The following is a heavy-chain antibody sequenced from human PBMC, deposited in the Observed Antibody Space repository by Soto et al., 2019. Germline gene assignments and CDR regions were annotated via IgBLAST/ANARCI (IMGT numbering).Heavy chain of an antibody. D-gene: IGHD6-19*01. V-gene: IGHV1-69*06. CDR3: VLSSRSSGWLVCDY. Sequence: ASVKVSCKASGGTFSSYAISWVLQAPGQGLEWMGGIIPIFGTANYAQKFQGRVTITADKSTSTAYMELSSLRSEDTAVYYCVLSSRSSGWLVCDYWGQGTLVTVSS. CDR1: GGTFSSYA. J-gene: IGHJ4*02. CDR2: IIPIFGTA.